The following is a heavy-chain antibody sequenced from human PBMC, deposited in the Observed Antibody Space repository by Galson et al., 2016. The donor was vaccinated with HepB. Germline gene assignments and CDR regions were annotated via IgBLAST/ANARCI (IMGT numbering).Heavy chain of an antibody. D-gene: IGHD7-27*01. Sequence: SETLSLTCAVSGGSFSDDTWWTWVRQPPGKGLEWIGEIHHSGSTNYNQSLKSRVTISADRSKHQFSLKLSSVTAADTALYYCARGGNWVFDDWGQGTLVTVSS. CDR3: ARGGNWVFDD. CDR2: IHHSGST. J-gene: IGHJ4*02. CDR1: GGSFSDDTW. V-gene: IGHV4-4*02.